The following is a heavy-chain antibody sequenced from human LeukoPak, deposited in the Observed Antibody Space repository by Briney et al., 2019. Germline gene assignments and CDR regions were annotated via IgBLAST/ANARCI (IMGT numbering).Heavy chain of an antibody. CDR3: GLAAYYYDSSGSDDAFDI. CDR1: GFSFNNYA. V-gene: IGHV3-64D*08. Sequence: GGSLRLSCSASGFSFNNYAVNWVRQAPGKGLEYVSAISSNGGSTYYADSVKGRCTISRDNSKNTLYLQMSSLRAEDTAVYYCGLAAYYYDSSGSDDAFDIWGQGTMVIVSS. D-gene: IGHD3-22*01. CDR2: ISSNGGST. J-gene: IGHJ3*02.